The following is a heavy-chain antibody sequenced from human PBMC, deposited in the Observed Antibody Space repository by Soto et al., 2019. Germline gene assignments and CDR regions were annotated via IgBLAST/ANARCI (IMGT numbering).Heavy chain of an antibody. CDR1: GFTFSNYA. CDR3: AKDYYDVWVGPSSPGGI. V-gene: IGHV3-23*01. J-gene: IGHJ4*02. Sequence: EEQLLESGGGLVQPGGSLRLSCAASGFTFSNYAMFWVRQAPGKGLEWVSTMTASGGSAFYADSVKGRFTIYRDNSRDTLYLQMNSLRDDDTAVYYCAKDYYDVWVGPSSPGGIWGQGTLVTVSS. CDR2: MTASGGSA. D-gene: IGHD3-3*01.